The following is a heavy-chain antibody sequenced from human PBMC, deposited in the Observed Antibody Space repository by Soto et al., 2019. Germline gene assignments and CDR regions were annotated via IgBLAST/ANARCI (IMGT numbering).Heavy chain of an antibody. Sequence: GGSLRLSCAASGFTVSSNYMSWVRQAPWKGLEWVSVIYSGGSTYYADSVKGRFTISRDNSKNTLYLQMNSLRAEDTAVYYCARGRALSTVTTVPDAFDIWGQGTMVTVSS. D-gene: IGHD4-4*01. CDR2: IYSGGST. J-gene: IGHJ3*02. CDR1: GFTVSSNY. CDR3: ARGRALSTVTTVPDAFDI. V-gene: IGHV3-66*01.